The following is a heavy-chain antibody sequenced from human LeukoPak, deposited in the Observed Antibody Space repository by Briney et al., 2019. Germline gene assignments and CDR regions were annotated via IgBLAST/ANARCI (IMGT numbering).Heavy chain of an antibody. D-gene: IGHD3-22*01. J-gene: IGHJ4*02. Sequence: ASVKVSCKASGYTFTSYYMHWVRQAPGQGLEWMGIINPSGGSTSYAQKFQGRVTMTRDMSTSTVYMELSSLRSEDTAVYYCARDTHDSSGYPGNFDYWGQGTLVTVSS. CDR1: GYTFTSYY. V-gene: IGHV1-46*01. CDR3: ARDTHDSSGYPGNFDY. CDR2: INPSGGST.